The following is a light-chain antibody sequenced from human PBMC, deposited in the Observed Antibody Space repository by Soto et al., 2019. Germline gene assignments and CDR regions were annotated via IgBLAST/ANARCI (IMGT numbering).Light chain of an antibody. CDR2: GAS. Sequence: EIVLTQSPGTLSLSPGERATLSCRASQSVSSSYLAWYQQKPGQAPRLLIYGASSRATGIPDRFSGSVYGTDFTLSISRLEPEDFAVYYCQQYGSSQGYTFGQGTKLEIK. J-gene: IGKJ2*01. V-gene: IGKV3-20*01. CDR1: QSVSSSY. CDR3: QQYGSSQGYT.